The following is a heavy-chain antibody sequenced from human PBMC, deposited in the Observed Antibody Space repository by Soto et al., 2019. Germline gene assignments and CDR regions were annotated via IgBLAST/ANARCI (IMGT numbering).Heavy chain of an antibody. V-gene: IGHV3-30-3*01. Sequence: GGSLRLSCAASGFTFSSYAMHWVRQAPGKGLEWVAVISYDGSNRYYADSVKGRFTISRDNSKNTLYLQMNSLRAEDTAVCYCARGTSSLTRFDYWGQGTMVTV. J-gene: IGHJ4*02. CDR3: ARGTSSLTRFDY. D-gene: IGHD2-2*01. CDR1: GFTFSSYA. CDR2: ISYDGSNR.